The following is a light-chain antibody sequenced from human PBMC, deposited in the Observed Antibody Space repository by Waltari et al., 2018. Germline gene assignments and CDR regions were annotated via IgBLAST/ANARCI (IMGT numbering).Light chain of an antibody. CDR2: ANS. CDR1: RPNPGPGFA. CDR3: QSYDSSLSGWV. Sequence: QSVLTQPPPVSGAPGQRVTIPRPGSRPNPGPGFAVHWYPQPPGTAPKPLIYANSNRPSGVPDRFSGSKSGTSASLAITGLQAEDEADYYCQSYDSSLSGWVFGGGTKLTVL. J-gene: IGLJ3*02. V-gene: IGLV1-40*01.